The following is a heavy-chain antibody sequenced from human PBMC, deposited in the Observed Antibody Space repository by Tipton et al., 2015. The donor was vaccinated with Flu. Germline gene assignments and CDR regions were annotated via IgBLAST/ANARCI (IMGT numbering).Heavy chain of an antibody. CDR2: IKPKADGATT. V-gene: IGHV3-15*01. CDR1: GYSFTTYW. D-gene: IGHD6-13*01. Sequence: QLVQSGAEVKKPGESLKISCKGSGYSFTTYWIGWVRQMPGKGLECVGRIKPKADGATTDYAAPVKGRFTISRDDSENTLFLQLNSLKTEDTAVYYCTTGSDIAATGFFYWGQGTLVSVSS. CDR3: TTGSDIAATGFFY. J-gene: IGHJ4*02.